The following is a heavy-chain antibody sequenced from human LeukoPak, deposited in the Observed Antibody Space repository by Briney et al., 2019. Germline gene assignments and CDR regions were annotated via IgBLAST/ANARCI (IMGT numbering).Heavy chain of an antibody. D-gene: IGHD4-17*01. J-gene: IGHJ3*02. CDR3: AGNLVGVTSAFDI. CDR1: GGTFSSYA. CDR2: IIPIFGTA. V-gene: IGHV1-69*06. Sequence: GASVKLSRKASGGTFSSYAISGVRQAPGQGLEWMGGIIPIFGTANYAQKFQGRVTITADKSTSTAYMELSSLRSKDTAVYYCAGNLVGVTSAFDIWGQGTMVTVSS.